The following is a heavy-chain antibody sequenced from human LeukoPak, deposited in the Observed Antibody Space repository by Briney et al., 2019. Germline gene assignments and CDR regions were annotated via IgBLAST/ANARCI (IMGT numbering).Heavy chain of an antibody. V-gene: IGHV4-59*08. CDR1: GGSITSYY. CDR2: IYYSGTT. Sequence: PSETLSLTCTVSGGSITSYYWTWIRQPPGKGLEWIGYIYYSGTTNYNPSLKSRVTMSVDTSKNQFSLKLNSVTATDTAVYYCARHYGPWGQGTLVTVSS. D-gene: IGHD3-10*01. J-gene: IGHJ4*02. CDR3: ARHYGP.